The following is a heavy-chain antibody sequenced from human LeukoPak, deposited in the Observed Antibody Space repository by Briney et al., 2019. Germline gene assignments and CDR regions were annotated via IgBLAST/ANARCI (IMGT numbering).Heavy chain of an antibody. CDR2: IYYSGST. D-gene: IGHD3-9*01. V-gene: IGHV4-39*01. Sequence: SETLCLTCTVSGGSISSSSYYWGWIRQPPRKGLEWIGSIYYSGSTYFNPSLKSRVTICLDTSKNQFSLKLSSVTAADTGVFYCARGSYDILTGYSSFGEYWGQGTLVTASS. J-gene: IGHJ4*02. CDR1: GGSISSSSYY. CDR3: ARGSYDILTGYSSFGEY.